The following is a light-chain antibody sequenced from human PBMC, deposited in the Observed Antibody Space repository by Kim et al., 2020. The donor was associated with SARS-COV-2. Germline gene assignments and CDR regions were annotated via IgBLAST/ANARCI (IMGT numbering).Light chain of an antibody. Sequence: SPGDRATLSCRASHSISSSYVAWYQQIPGQAPRLLDYGASRGATGIADRFSGSGSGTDFTLTSSRLEPEDFAVYYGQQYGSSPLTFGGGTKVDIK. J-gene: IGKJ4*01. CDR1: HSISSSY. CDR3: QQYGSSPLT. CDR2: GAS. V-gene: IGKV3-20*01.